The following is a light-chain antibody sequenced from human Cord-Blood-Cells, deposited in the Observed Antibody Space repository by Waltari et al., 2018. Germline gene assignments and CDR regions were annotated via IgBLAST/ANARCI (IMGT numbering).Light chain of an antibody. CDR1: QSVLYSSNNKNY. V-gene: IGKV4-1*01. J-gene: IGKJ3*01. CDR3: QQYYSTPFT. CDR2: WAS. Sequence: DIVMTQSPDSLAVSLGERATINCKSSQSVLYSSNNKNYLAGYQQKPGQPPKRLIYWASTRGSGVPDRFSGRGSGRDFTLTISSLQAEDVAVYYCQQYYSTPFTFGPGTKVEIK.